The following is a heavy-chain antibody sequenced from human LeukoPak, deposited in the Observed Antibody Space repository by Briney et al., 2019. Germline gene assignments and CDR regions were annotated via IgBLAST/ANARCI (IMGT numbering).Heavy chain of an antibody. D-gene: IGHD4-17*01. CDR2: IIPIFGTA. CDR3: ARGDYLSPYYFDY. Sequence: SVKVSCKASGGTFSSYAISWVRQAPGQGLEWMGRIIPIFGTANYAQKFQGRVTITTDESTSTAYMELSSLRSEDTAVYYCARGDYLSPYYFDYWGQGTLVTVSS. V-gene: IGHV1-69*05. CDR1: GGTFSSYA. J-gene: IGHJ4*02.